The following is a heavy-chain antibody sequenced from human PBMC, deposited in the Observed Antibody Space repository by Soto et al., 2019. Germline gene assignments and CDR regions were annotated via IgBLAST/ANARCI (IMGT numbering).Heavy chain of an antibody. J-gene: IGHJ3*02. CDR1: GGSISSYY. V-gene: IGHV4-59*01. CDR3: ARGGYSYGFDRSDAFDI. Sequence: SETLSLTCTVSGGSISSYYWSWIRQPPGKGLEWIGYIYYSGSTNYNPSLKSRVTISVDTSKNQFSLKLSSVTAADTAVYYCARGGYSYGFDRSDAFDIWGQGTMVT. D-gene: IGHD5-18*01. CDR2: IYYSGST.